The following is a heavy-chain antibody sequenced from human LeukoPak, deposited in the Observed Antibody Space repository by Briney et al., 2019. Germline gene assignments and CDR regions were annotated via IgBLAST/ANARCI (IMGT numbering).Heavy chain of an antibody. D-gene: IGHD4-23*01. J-gene: IGHJ4*02. CDR2: ISYDGSNK. CDR1: GFTFSSYT. Sequence: GGSLRLSCAASGFTFSSYTMHWVRQAPGKGLEWVAVISYDGSNKYYADSVKGRFTISRDNSKNTLYLQMNSLRAEDTAVYYCARGGNDYGGNTRFDYWGQGTLVTASS. V-gene: IGHV3-30*04. CDR3: ARGGNDYGGNTRFDY.